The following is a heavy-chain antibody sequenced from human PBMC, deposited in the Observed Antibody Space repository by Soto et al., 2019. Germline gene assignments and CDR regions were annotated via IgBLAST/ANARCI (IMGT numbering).Heavy chain of an antibody. V-gene: IGHV1-18*01. J-gene: IGHJ6*04. CDR1: GYTFSTYG. D-gene: IGHD1-1*01. Sequence: ASVKVSCKVFGYTFSTYGLSWVRQAPGQGLEWMGWVSPYNGNTYYAPGLQGRVTMTTDTSTNTAYMSLRSLRSDDTAIYYCVRGGILEANRPYYYYGLDVWGKGT. CDR3: VRGGILEANRPYYYYGLDV. CDR2: VSPYNGNT.